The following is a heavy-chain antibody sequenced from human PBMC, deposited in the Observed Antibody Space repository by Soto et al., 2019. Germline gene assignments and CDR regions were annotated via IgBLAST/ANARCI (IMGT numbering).Heavy chain of an antibody. CDR2: IYHSGST. CDR3: AGRYGGTLDY. J-gene: IGHJ4*02. D-gene: IGHD4-17*01. CDR1: GGSISSGGYS. V-gene: IGHV4-30-2*01. Sequence: SETLSLTCAVSGGSISSGGYSWSWIRQPPGKGLEWIGYIYHSGSTYYNPSLKSRVTISVDTSKNQFSLKLSSVTAADTAVYYCAGRYGGTLDYWGQGTLVTVSS.